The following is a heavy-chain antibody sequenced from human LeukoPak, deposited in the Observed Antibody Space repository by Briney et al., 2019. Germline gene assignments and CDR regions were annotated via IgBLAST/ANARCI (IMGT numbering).Heavy chain of an antibody. CDR2: INTNTGNP. CDR1: GYTFTSYA. D-gene: IGHD5-24*01. V-gene: IGHV7-4-1*02. J-gene: IGHJ3*02. CDR3: AGGLSLINYAFDI. Sequence: ASVKVSCKASGYTFTSYAMNWVRQAPGQGLEWMGWINTNTGNPTYAQGFTGRFVFSLDTSVSTAYLQISSLKAEDTAVYYCAGGLSLINYAFDIWGPGTMVTVSS.